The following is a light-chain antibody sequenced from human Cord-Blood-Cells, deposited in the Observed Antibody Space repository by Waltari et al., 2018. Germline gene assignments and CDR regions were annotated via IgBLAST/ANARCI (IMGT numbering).Light chain of an antibody. Sequence: DIVMTQSPLSLPVTPGEPASISCRSSQSLLHSNGYNYLDWYLQKPGQSPQLLIYLGSNRASGVPDRFSGSGSGTDFTLTISSLQAEDVAVYYCQQYYSTPLFTFGPGTKVDIK. V-gene: IGKV2-28*01. CDR2: LGS. CDR3: QQYYSTPLFT. J-gene: IGKJ3*01. CDR1: QSLLHSNGYNY.